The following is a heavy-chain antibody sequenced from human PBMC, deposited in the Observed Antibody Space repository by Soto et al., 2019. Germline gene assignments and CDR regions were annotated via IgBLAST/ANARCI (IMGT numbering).Heavy chain of an antibody. D-gene: IGHD6-19*01. J-gene: IGHJ1*01. CDR2: ISAYNGNT. V-gene: IGHV1-18*01. Sequence: ASVKVSCKDSGYTFTSYGISWVRQAPGQGLEWMGWISAYNGNTNYAQKLQGRVTMTTDTSTSTAYMELRSLRSDDTAVYYCASGGLRGSGWYLYFQHWGQGTLVTVSS. CDR1: GYTFTSYG. CDR3: ASGGLRGSGWYLYFQH.